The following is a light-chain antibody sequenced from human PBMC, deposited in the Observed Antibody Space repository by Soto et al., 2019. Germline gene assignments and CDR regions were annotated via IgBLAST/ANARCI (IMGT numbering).Light chain of an antibody. CDR2: EVN. Sequence: QSVLTQPPSASGSPGQSVTISCTGTSSDIGGYNSVSWYQQHPGKAPKLMIYEVNKRPSGVPDRFSGSRSGNTASLTVSGLQAEDEADYYCSSHAGSINVVFGGGTKVTVL. V-gene: IGLV2-8*01. J-gene: IGLJ2*01. CDR1: SSDIGGYNS. CDR3: SSHAGSINVV.